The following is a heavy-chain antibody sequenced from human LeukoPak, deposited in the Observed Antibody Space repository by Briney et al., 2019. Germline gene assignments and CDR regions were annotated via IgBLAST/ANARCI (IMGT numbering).Heavy chain of an antibody. CDR2: ISYDGSNK. CDR3: AKDNDYGDFSRLGGMDV. J-gene: IGHJ6*02. CDR1: GFTFSSYG. V-gene: IGHV3-30*18. D-gene: IGHD4-17*01. Sequence: PGGSLRLSCAASGFTFSSYGMHWVRQAPGKGLEWVAVISYDGSNKYYADSVKGRFTISRDNSKNTLYLQMNSLRAEDTAVYYCAKDNDYGDFSRLGGMDVWGQGTTVTVSS.